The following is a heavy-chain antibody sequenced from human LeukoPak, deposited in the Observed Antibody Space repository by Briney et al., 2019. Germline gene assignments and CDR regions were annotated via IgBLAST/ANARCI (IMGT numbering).Heavy chain of an antibody. CDR1: GYTFTGYY. CDR2: INPNSGGT. Sequence: GASVKVSCKASGYTFTGYYMHWVRQAPGQGLEWMGWINPNSGGTNYAQQFQGKVTMTRETSISTAYMELSRLRSDDTAVYYCASLVAVAGATGYYYYGMDVWGQGTTVTVSS. J-gene: IGHJ6*02. CDR3: ASLVAVAGATGYYYYGMDV. D-gene: IGHD6-19*01. V-gene: IGHV1-2*02.